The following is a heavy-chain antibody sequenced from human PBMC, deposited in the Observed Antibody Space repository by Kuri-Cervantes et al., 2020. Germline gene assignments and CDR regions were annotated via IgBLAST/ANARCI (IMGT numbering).Heavy chain of an antibody. D-gene: IGHD5-24*01. J-gene: IGHJ4*02. V-gene: IGHV4-59*01. CDR1: GGSISSYY. CDR2: IYYSGST. CDR3: ARDLRDGYNL. Sequence: SETLSLTCTVSGGSISSYYWSWIRQPPGKGLEWIGYIYYSGSTNYNPSLKSRVTISVDTSKNQFSLKLSSVTAADTAVYYCARDLRDGYNLWGQGTLVTVSS.